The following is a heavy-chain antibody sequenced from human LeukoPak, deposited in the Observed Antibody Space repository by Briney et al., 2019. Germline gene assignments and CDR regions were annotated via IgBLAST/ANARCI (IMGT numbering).Heavy chain of an antibody. V-gene: IGHV3-30*04. CDR1: GFTFSSYA. Sequence: GGSLRLSCAASGFTFSSYAMHWVRQAPGKGLGWVAVISYDGSNKYYADSVKGRFTISRDNSKNTLYLQMNSLRAEDTAVYYCAKKAVTVHYWGQGTLVTVSS. CDR2: ISYDGSNK. CDR3: AKKAVTVHY. D-gene: IGHD1-14*01. J-gene: IGHJ4*02.